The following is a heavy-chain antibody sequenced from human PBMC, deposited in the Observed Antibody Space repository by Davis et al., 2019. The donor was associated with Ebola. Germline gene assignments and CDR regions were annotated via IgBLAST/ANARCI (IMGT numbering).Heavy chain of an antibody. D-gene: IGHD1-1*01. CDR3: ARIRTGHWYFDL. CDR2: IDWDDDK. V-gene: IGHV2-70*01. J-gene: IGHJ2*01. Sequence: SGSTLVKPTPTLTLTCTFSGFSLRTSGMCVSWIRQPPGKALEWLALIDWDDDKYYSISLKTRLTISKDTSKNQVVLTMTNMDPVDTATYYCARIRTGHWYFDLWGRGTLVTVSS. CDR1: GFSLRTSGMC.